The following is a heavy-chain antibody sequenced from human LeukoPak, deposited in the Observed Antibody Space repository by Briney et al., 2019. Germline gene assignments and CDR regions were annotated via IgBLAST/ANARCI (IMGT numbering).Heavy chain of an antibody. Sequence: GGSLRLSCAASGLTFSTYWMHWVHQAPGKGLAWVARINPDGSIRTYANSVQGRVTISRDTAKDTLFLQMNSLRAEDTAVYYCAREARVGGALQYWGQGTPVTVSS. V-gene: IGHV3-74*03. J-gene: IGHJ4*02. CDR2: INPDGSIR. CDR3: AREARVGGALQY. CDR1: GLTFSTYW. D-gene: IGHD1-26*01.